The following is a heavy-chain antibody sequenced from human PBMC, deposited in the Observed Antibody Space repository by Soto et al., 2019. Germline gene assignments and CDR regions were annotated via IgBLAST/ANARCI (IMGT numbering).Heavy chain of an antibody. CDR2: TPGSGGSS. CDR3: ARGGSTGWFYFNF. CDR1: GFTFKSFA. Sequence: PGGSLRLSCAASGFTFKSFAMTWVRKAPGKGLEWVASTPGSGGSSYYADSVKGRFTISRDNSKNTLYLDLNSLKAEDTAMYYCARGGSTGWFYFNFWGQGTQVTVAS. D-gene: IGHD6-19*01. J-gene: IGHJ4*02. V-gene: IGHV3-23*01.